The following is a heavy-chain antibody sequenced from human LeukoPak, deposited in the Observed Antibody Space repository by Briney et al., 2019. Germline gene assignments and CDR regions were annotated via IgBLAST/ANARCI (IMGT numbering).Heavy chain of an antibody. D-gene: IGHD2-2*01. Sequence: PGGSLRLSGAASGFTFDDYAMHWVRQAPGKGLEWVSGISWNSGSIGYADSVKGRFTISRDNAKNSLYLQMNSLRAEDTALYYCAKGHSPYCSSTSCRAYFDYWGQGTLVTVSS. CDR2: ISWNSGSI. CDR3: AKGHSPYCSSTSCRAYFDY. V-gene: IGHV3-9*01. J-gene: IGHJ4*02. CDR1: GFTFDDYA.